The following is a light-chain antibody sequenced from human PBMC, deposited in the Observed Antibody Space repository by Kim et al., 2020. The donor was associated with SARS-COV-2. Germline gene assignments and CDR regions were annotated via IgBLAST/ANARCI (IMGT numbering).Light chain of an antibody. V-gene: IGLV3-1*01. CDR2: QDR. J-gene: IGLJ2*01. CDR1: KLGDKY. CDR3: QAWDSSTGGV. Sequence: VSPGQTASITCSGDKLGDKYACWYKQKPGQSPGLVIYQDRKRPSGIPERFSGSNSGNTATLTISGTQAMDEADYYCQAWDSSTGGVFGGGTKVTVL.